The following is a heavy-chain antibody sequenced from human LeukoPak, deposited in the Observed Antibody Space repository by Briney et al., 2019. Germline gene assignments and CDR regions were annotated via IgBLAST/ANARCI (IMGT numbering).Heavy chain of an antibody. CDR3: ARIVVVPAATGRIAFDI. CDR2: IYYSGST. D-gene: IGHD2-2*01. CDR1: GGSISSYY. Sequence: SETLSLNCTVSGGSISSYYWSWIRQPPGQGLEWIGYIYYSGSTNYNPSLKSRVTISVDTSKNQFSLKLSSVTAADTAVYYCARIVVVPAATGRIAFDIWGQGTMVTVSS. V-gene: IGHV4-59*01. J-gene: IGHJ3*02.